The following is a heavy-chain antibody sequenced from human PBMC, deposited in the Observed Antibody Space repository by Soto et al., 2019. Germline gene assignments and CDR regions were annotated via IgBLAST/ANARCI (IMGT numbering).Heavy chain of an antibody. V-gene: IGHV4-59*01. Sequence: SQTLSLTCTVSGGSISSYYWSWIRQPPGKGLEWIGYIYYSGSTNYNPSLKSRVTISVDTSKNQFSLKLSSVTAADTAVDYCARCLGYDFWSGYPPARDYYYYMDVWGKGTTVTVSS. D-gene: IGHD3-3*01. CDR2: IYYSGST. CDR1: GGSISSYY. CDR3: ARCLGYDFWSGYPPARDYYYYMDV. J-gene: IGHJ6*03.